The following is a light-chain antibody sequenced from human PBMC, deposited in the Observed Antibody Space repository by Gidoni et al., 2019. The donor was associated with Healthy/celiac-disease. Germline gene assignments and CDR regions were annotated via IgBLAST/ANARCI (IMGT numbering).Light chain of an antibody. Sequence: ESVLTQSPGTLSLSPGERATLSCRASQRVSSSYLAWYQQKPGQAPRLPIYGASSRATGIPDRFSGSGSGTDFTLTISRLEPEDFAVYYCQQYGSSPLTFGGGTKVEIK. J-gene: IGKJ4*01. CDR2: GAS. V-gene: IGKV3-20*01. CDR1: QRVSSSY. CDR3: QQYGSSPLT.